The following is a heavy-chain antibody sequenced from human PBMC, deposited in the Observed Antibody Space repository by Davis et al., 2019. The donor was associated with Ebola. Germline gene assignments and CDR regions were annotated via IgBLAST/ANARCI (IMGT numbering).Heavy chain of an antibody. CDR1: GYTFTSYG. V-gene: IGHV1-18*01. CDR3: ARELVVYAQIVATMSYGMDV. Sequence: ASVKVSCKASGYTFTSYGISWVRQAPGQGLEWMGWISAYNGNTNYAQKLQGRVTMTTDTSTSTAYMELRSLRSDDTAVYYCARELVVYAQIVATMSYGMDVWGQGTTVTVSS. D-gene: IGHD2-8*02. CDR2: ISAYNGNT. J-gene: IGHJ6*02.